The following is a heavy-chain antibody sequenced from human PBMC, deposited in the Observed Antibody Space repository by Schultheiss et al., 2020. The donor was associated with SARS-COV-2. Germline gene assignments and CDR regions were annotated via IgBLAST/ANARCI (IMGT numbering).Heavy chain of an antibody. V-gene: IGHV1-18*01. CDR3: ARSLRFLYWFDP. Sequence: ASVKVSCKASGGTFSSYAISWVRQAPGQGLEWMGRISAYNGNTNYAQKLQGRVTMTTDTSTSTAYMELRSLRSDDTAVYYCARSLRFLYWFDPWGQGTLVTVSS. J-gene: IGHJ5*02. CDR2: ISAYNGNT. CDR1: GGTFSSYA. D-gene: IGHD3-3*01.